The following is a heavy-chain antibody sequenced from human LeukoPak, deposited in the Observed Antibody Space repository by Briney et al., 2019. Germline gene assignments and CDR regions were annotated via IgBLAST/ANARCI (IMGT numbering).Heavy chain of an antibody. Sequence: SVNVSFKASGFTFTSSAVQWVRQARGQRLEWIGWIVVGSGNTNYAQKFQERVTITRDMSTSTAYMEMSSLRSEDTAVYYCAAERAGTTVSWFDPWGQGTLVTVSS. V-gene: IGHV1-58*01. J-gene: IGHJ5*02. D-gene: IGHD1-7*01. CDR1: GFTFTSSA. CDR2: IVVGSGNT. CDR3: AAERAGTTVSWFDP.